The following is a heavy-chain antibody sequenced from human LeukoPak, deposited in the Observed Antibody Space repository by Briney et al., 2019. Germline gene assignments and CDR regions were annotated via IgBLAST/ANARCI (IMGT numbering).Heavy chain of an antibody. Sequence: GGSLRLSCAASGFTFSSYSMNWVRQAPGKGLEWVSYISSSSSTIYYADSVKGRFSISRDNAKSSLYLQMSSLRAEDTAVYYCASPPFGCSSTSCYGYWGQGTLVSVSS. CDR2: ISSSSSTI. CDR1: GFTFSSYS. V-gene: IGHV3-48*01. CDR3: ASPPFGCSSTSCYGY. D-gene: IGHD2-2*01. J-gene: IGHJ4*02.